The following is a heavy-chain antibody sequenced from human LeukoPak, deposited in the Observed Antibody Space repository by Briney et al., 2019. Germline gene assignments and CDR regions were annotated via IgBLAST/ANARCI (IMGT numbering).Heavy chain of an antibody. CDR1: GGSISSGGYY. V-gene: IGHV4-31*03. CDR3: ARGPARTFDY. J-gene: IGHJ4*02. CDR2: IYYSGST. Sequence: SETLSLTCTVSGGSISSGGYYWSWTRQHPGKGLEWIGYIYYSGSTYYNPSLKSRVTISVDTSKNQFSLKLSSVTAADTAVYYCARGPARTFDYWGQGTLVTVSS.